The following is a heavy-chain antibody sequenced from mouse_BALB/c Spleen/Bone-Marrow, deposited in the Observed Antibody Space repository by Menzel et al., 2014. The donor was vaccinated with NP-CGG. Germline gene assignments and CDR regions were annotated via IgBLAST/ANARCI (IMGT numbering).Heavy chain of an antibody. CDR2: IDPANGNT. Sequence: VQLQQSGAELVKSGASVKLSCTASGFNIKDTYMHWVKQRPEQGLEWIGRIDPANGNTKYDTKFQGKATITADTSSNTAYLQLSSLTSEDTAVYYCASYVYGYHFDYWGQGTTLTVSS. J-gene: IGHJ2*01. CDR1: GFNIKDTY. CDR3: ASYVYGYHFDY. D-gene: IGHD2-2*01. V-gene: IGHV14-3*02.